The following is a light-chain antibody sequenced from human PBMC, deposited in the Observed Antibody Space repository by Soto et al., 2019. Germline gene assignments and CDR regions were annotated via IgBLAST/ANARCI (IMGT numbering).Light chain of an antibody. J-gene: IGKJ1*01. V-gene: IGKV1-5*01. CDR3: QQYETYSQWT. CDR2: DVS. CDR1: QSISRW. Sequence: DIQMTQSPSTLSASLGDRVTITCRASQSISRWLAWYHQKPGKAPKLLISDVSSLERGVPSRFRGSGSGTEFTLTISSLQPDDFATYHCQQYETYSQWTFGQGTKVEL.